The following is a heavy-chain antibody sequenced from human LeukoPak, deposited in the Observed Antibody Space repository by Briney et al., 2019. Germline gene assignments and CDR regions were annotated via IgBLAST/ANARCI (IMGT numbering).Heavy chain of an antibody. Sequence: SETLSLTCTVSGGSVSSGSYYWSWVRQPPGKGLEWIGDIYYSGSTNYNPSLKSRVTISVDTSKNQFSLKLSSVTAADTAVYYCARDIYKAKGLYYYYYGMDVWGQGTTVTVSS. CDR3: ARDIYKAKGLYYYYYGMDV. D-gene: IGHD1-14*01. CDR1: GGSVSSGSYY. CDR2: IYYSGST. J-gene: IGHJ6*02. V-gene: IGHV4-61*01.